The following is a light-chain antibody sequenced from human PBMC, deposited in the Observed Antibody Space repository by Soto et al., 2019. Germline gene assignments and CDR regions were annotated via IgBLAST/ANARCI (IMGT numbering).Light chain of an antibody. CDR3: QETYSIPIT. Sequence: DVQMTQSPSSLSASVGDRVTITCRASQNIVTYLNWYQQKPGKAPKLLIYESSNLQRGVSSRFSGSGSETDFTLTISSLQPEDSSTYFCQETYSIPITFGQETRLEIK. J-gene: IGKJ5*01. CDR1: QNIVTY. V-gene: IGKV1-39*01. CDR2: ESS.